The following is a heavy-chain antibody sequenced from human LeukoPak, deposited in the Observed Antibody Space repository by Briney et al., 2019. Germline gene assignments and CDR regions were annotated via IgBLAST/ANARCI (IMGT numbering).Heavy chain of an antibody. Sequence: PGGSLRLSCAASGFTFSSYSMNWVRQAPGKGLEWVSSISSSSSYIYYADSVKGRFTISRDNAKNSLYLQMNSLRAEDTAVYYCARANDYGEPFGYWGQGTLVTVSS. D-gene: IGHD4-17*01. CDR2: ISSSSSYI. CDR3: ARANDYGEPFGY. J-gene: IGHJ4*02. V-gene: IGHV3-21*01. CDR1: GFTFSSYS.